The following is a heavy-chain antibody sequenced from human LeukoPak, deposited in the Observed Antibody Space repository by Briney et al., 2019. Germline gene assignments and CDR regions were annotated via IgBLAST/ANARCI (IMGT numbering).Heavy chain of an antibody. V-gene: IGHV4-34*01. J-gene: IGHJ4*02. CDR3: ARALGYCSGGSCYSDAFFDY. D-gene: IGHD2-15*01. CDR2: INHSGST. CDR1: GGSFSGYY. Sequence: ASETLSLTCAVYGGSFSGYYWSWIRQPPGKGLKWIGEINHSGSTNYNPSLKSRVTISVDTSKNQFSLKLSSVTAADTAVYYCARALGYCSGGSCYSDAFFDYWGQGTLVTVSS.